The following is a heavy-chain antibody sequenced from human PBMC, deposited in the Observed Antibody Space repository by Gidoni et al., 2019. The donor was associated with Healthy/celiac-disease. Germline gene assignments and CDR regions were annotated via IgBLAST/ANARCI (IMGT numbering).Heavy chain of an antibody. CDR3: ARSFSSSHV. J-gene: IGHJ6*02. CDR1: GFTFSTCA. Sequence: EVQLVESGGGLVQPGGSLRLSCAASGFTFSTCAMFWVRQAPGKGLEYVSAISSDGTNTYYANSVRDRFTISRDNSKNTLYLQMGSLRPEDMGVYYCARSFSSSHVWGQGTTVTVSS. D-gene: IGHD6-6*01. V-gene: IGHV3-64*01. CDR2: ISSDGTNT.